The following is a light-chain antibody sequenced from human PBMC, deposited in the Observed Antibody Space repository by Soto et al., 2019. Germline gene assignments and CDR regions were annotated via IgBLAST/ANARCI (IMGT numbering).Light chain of an antibody. J-gene: IGKJ4*01. V-gene: IGKV1-39*01. Sequence: DIRMNKSQSSLSAYIGDRVTITFRASQYISIYLDWYQQKPGKAPKVLISAASSLQSGVPPRFSGSGSGTDFTLTISRLQPEDFATYYCQQSYSSPLTFGGGTKVDIK. CDR2: AAS. CDR3: QQSYSSPLT. CDR1: QYISIY.